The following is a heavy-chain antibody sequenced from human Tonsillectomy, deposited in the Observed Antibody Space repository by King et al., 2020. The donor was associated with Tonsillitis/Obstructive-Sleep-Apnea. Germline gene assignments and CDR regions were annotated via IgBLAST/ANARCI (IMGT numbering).Heavy chain of an antibody. D-gene: IGHD4-23*01. CDR3: ARVLTVVKRPDY. CDR2: INHSGST. V-gene: IGHV4-34*01. J-gene: IGHJ4*02. CDR1: GGSFSGYY. Sequence: VQLQQWGAGLLKPSETLSLTCGVSGGSFSGYYWSWIRQPPGKGLEWIGEINHSGSTNYNPSLKSRVTISVDTSKNQFSLKLSSMTAADTAVYYCARVLTVVKRPDYWGQGTLVTVSS.